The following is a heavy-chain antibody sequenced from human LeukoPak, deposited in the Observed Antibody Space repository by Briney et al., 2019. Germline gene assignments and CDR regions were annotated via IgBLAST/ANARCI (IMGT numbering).Heavy chain of an antibody. V-gene: IGHV4-39*01. D-gene: IGHD3-10*01. CDR3: ARRARGAKFGSGAFDI. J-gene: IGHJ3*02. CDR1: GGSISSSTYY. Sequence: SETLCLTCTVSGGSISSSTYYWGWIRQPPGKWLEWNGNIYYSGSTYYNPSLKSRVTISVDTSKNQFSLKLSSVTAADTAVYYCARRARGAKFGSGAFDIWGQGTMVTVSS. CDR2: IYYSGST.